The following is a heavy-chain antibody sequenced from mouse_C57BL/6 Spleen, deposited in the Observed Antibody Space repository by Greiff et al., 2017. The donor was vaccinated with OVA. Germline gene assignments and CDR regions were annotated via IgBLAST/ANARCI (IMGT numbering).Heavy chain of an antibody. CDR1: GFSLTSYG. CDR2: IWRGGST. CDR3: AKNPNYYGSSPFYAMDY. Sequence: QVHVKQSGPGLVQPSQSLSITCTVSGFSLTSYGVHWVRQSPGKGLEWLGVIWRGGSTDYNAAFMSRLSITKDNSKSQVFFKMNSLQADDTAIYYCAKNPNYYGSSPFYAMDYWGQGTSVTVSS. D-gene: IGHD1-1*01. V-gene: IGHV2-5*01. J-gene: IGHJ4*01.